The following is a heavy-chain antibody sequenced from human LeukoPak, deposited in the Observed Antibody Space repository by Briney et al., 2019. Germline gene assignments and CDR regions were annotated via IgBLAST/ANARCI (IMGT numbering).Heavy chain of an antibody. Sequence: GGSLRLSCAASGFTFSSYAMSWVRQAPGKGLEWVSAIGGSGGSTYYADSVKGRFTISRDNPKKTLYLQMNSLRAEDTAVYYCARGGSGRTAPFDYWGQGTLVTVSS. CDR1: GFTFSSYA. CDR3: ARGGSGRTAPFDY. D-gene: IGHD3-16*01. CDR2: IGGSGGST. J-gene: IGHJ4*02. V-gene: IGHV3-23*01.